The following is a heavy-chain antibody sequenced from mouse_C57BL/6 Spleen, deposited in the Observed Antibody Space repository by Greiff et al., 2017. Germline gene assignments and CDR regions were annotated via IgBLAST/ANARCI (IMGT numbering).Heavy chain of an antibody. CDR3: ARRLRGLDY. CDR1: GYTFTDYN. V-gene: IGHV1-18*01. D-gene: IGHD3-2*02. Sequence: EVQLVESGPELVKPGASVKIPCKASGYTFTDYNMDWVKQSHGKSLEWIGDINPNNGGTIYNQKFKGKATLTVDKSSSTAYMELRSLTSEDTAVYYCARRLRGLDYWGQGTTLTVSS. CDR2: INPNNGGT. J-gene: IGHJ2*01.